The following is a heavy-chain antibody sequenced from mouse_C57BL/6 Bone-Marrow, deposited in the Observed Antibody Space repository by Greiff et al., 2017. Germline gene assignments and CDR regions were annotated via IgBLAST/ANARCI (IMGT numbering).Heavy chain of an antibody. V-gene: IGHV1-54*01. CDR1: GYAFTNYL. J-gene: IGHJ2*01. D-gene: IGHD2-2*01. CDR2: INPGSGGT. Sequence: QVQLQQPGAELVRPGTSVKVSCKASGYAFTNYLIEWVKQRPGQGLEWIGVINPGSGGTNYNEKFKGKDTLTADKSSSTAYMQLSSLTSEDSAVYFCATMVTDYWGQGTTLTVSS. CDR3: ATMVTDY.